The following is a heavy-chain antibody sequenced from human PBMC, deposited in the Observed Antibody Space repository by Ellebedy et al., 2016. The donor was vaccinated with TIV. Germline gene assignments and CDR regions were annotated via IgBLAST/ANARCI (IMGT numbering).Heavy chain of an antibody. D-gene: IGHD1-1*01. Sequence: GESLKTSCAAPGFPFSCYAMSRVRQAPGKGLECVSGISDSGGSTYYAESAKGRFTISRDNSKNTLYLLLNSLKAEDTAVYYCVRTGRPWFDYWGQGTLVTVSS. V-gene: IGHV3-23*01. J-gene: IGHJ4*02. CDR3: VRTGRPWFDY. CDR2: ISDSGGST. CDR1: GFPFSCYA.